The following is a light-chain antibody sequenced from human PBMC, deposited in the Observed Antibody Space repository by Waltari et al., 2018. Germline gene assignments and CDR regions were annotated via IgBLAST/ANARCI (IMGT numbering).Light chain of an antibody. Sequence: DIQMTQSPYTLSASVGDRVTITCRASQSISNLLAWYQQKPGKAPKYLISKASNLESGVPSRFSGSGSGTEFTLTISSLQPDDFASYYCQQYNGRFGQGTKVEMK. CDR1: QSISNL. J-gene: IGKJ1*01. CDR2: KAS. V-gene: IGKV1-5*03. CDR3: QQYNGR.